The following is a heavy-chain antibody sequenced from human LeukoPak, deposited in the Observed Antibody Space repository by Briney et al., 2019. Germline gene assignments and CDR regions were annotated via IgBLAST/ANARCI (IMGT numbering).Heavy chain of an antibody. D-gene: IGHD3-10*01. CDR2: IYSSGST. Sequence: PSATLSLTGTVSDGSITSYYWSWIRQPPGRGLEWIGYIYSSGSTNYNPSVKSRVTISVDTSKNSFSLRLVSVTAADTAVYYCASGRYGSGTCGGLGMYWFDPWGQGTLVTVSS. J-gene: IGHJ5*02. CDR3: ASGRYGSGTCGGLGMYWFDP. CDR1: DGSITSYY. V-gene: IGHV4-59*12.